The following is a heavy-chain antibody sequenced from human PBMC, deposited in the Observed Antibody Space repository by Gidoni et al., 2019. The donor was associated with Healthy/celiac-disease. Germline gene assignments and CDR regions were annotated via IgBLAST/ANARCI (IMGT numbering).Heavy chain of an antibody. J-gene: IGHJ5*02. CDR1: GFPFRSYG. D-gene: IGHD5-18*01. CDR2: IAYDGSNK. V-gene: IGHV3-30*18. CDR3: AKDVVDTAMVTGWFDP. Sequence: QVQLVESGGGVVQPGRSLRLSCAASGFPFRSYGMHWVRQAPGKGLEWVAVIAYDGSNKYYADSGKGRFTISRDNSKNTLYLKMNSLRAEDTAVYYCAKDVVDTAMVTGWFDPWGQGTLVTVSS.